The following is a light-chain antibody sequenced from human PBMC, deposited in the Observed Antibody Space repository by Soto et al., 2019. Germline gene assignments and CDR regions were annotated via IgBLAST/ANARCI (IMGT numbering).Light chain of an antibody. CDR3: QQRSDWPLT. CDR2: DAS. CDR1: QSVSTY. Sequence: EIVLTQSPATLSLSPGERATLSCRANQSVSTYLPWYQQKVGQAPRLLILDASNSATGIPARFRGSGAGTDFTLTISSREPEVFSVSYCQQRSDWPLTFGGGTKVEIK. V-gene: IGKV3D-11*02. J-gene: IGKJ4*02.